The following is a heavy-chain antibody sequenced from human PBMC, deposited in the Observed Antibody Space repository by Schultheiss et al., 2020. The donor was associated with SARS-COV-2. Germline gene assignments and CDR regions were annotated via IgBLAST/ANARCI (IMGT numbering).Heavy chain of an antibody. D-gene: IGHD6-13*01. V-gene: IGHV4-34*01. Sequence: SETLSLTCAVYGGSFSGYFWTWIRQSPGKGLEWIGEVNHSGNTNYNPSLKSRVTISVDTSKHQFSLRLRSATAADTAVYYCAREAAAAAGGWFDPWGQGTLVTVSS. J-gene: IGHJ5*02. CDR2: VNHSGNT. CDR3: AREAAAAAGGWFDP. CDR1: GGSFSGYF.